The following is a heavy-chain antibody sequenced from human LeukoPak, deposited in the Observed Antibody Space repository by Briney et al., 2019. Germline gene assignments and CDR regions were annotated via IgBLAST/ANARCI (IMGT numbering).Heavy chain of an antibody. J-gene: IGHJ4*02. Sequence: GGSLRLSCAASGFTFDDYGMSWVRQAPGKGLEWVSVIYSGGSTYYADSVKGRFTISRDNSKNTLYLQMNSLRAEDTAVYYCASGYGAFDYWGQGTLVTVSS. CDR3: ASGYGAFDY. D-gene: IGHD4-17*01. CDR2: IYSGGST. CDR1: GFTFDDYG. V-gene: IGHV3-66*01.